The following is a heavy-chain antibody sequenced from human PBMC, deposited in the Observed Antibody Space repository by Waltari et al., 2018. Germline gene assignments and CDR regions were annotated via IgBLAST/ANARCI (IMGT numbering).Heavy chain of an antibody. CDR1: GGSISSYY. CDR2: IYTSGST. Sequence: QVQLQESGPGLVKPSETLSLTCTVSGGSISSYYWSWIRQPPGKALEWIGYIYTSGSTNYNPSLKSRVTISVDTSKNQFSLKLSSVTAADTAVYYCARVGDCSSTSCYAGSPWFDPWGQGTLVTVSS. D-gene: IGHD2-2*01. J-gene: IGHJ5*02. CDR3: ARVGDCSSTSCYAGSPWFDP. V-gene: IGHV4-4*09.